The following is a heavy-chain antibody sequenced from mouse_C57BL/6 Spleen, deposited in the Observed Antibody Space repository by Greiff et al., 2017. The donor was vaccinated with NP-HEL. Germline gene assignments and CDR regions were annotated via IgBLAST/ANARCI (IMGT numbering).Heavy chain of an antibody. CDR2: IDPSDSYT. V-gene: IGHV1-69*01. D-gene: IGHD1-1*01. Sequence: VQLQQPGAELVMPGASVKLSCKASGYTFTSYWMHWVKQRPGQGLEWIGEIDPSDSYTNYNQKFKGKSTLTVDKSSSTAYMQLSSLTSEDSAVYYCARWDTTVVALYAMDYWGQGTSVTVSS. CDR3: ARWDTTVVALYAMDY. CDR1: GYTFTSYW. J-gene: IGHJ4*01.